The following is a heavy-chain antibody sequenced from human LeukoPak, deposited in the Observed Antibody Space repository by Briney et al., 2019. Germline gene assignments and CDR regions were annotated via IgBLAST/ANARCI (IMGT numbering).Heavy chain of an antibody. Sequence: AGGSLRLSCAASGFTFSSYEMNWVRQAPGKGLEWVSYISSSGSTIYYADSVKGRFTISRDNAKNSLYLQMNSLRAEDTAIYYCATDSYVSGSYYRLFYWGQGTLVTVSS. CDR3: ATDSYVSGSYYRLFY. J-gene: IGHJ4*02. CDR2: ISSSGSTI. CDR1: GFTFSSYE. D-gene: IGHD3-10*01. V-gene: IGHV3-48*03.